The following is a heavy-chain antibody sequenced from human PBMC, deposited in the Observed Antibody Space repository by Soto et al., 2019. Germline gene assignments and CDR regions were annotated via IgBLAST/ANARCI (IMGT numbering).Heavy chain of an antibody. V-gene: IGHV6-1*01. J-gene: IGHJ4*02. Sequence: HTLSLTCGISGDSVSSTSAAWNWIRQSPSRGLEWLGRTFYRSKWYAEYAVSVKGRIAINPDTSKNQFSLQLNSLTPEDAAVYYCTRNGGWSFDYWGQGTLVTVSS. CDR3: TRNGGWSFDY. CDR2: TFYRSKWYA. CDR1: GDSVSSTSAA. D-gene: IGHD6-19*01.